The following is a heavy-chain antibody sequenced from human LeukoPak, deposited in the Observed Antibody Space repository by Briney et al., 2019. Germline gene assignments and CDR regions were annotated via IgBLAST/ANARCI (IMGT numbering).Heavy chain of an antibody. CDR1: GFTFEDYV. D-gene: IGHD3-3*01. J-gene: IGHJ4*02. Sequence: GGSLRLSCVASGFTFEDYVMHWVRHVPGKGLQWVALISWDSDSTYYEESVRGRFTISRDNSKKSLYLEMNDLRTADSALYYCAKGSNYDFWSGYPPGYFDFWGQGTLVTVSS. CDR2: ISWDSDST. CDR3: AKGSNYDFWSGYPPGYFDF. V-gene: IGHV3-43*01.